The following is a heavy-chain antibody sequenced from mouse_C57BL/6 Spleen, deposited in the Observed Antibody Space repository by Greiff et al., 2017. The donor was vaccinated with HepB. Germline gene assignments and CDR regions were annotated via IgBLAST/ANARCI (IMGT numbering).Heavy chain of an antibody. V-gene: IGHV6-3*01. CDR2: IRLKSDNYAT. D-gene: IGHD1-1*01. J-gene: IGHJ3*01. CDR1: GFTFSNYW. Sequence: EVQLQESGGGLVQPGGSMKLSCVASGFTFSNYWMNWVRQSPEKGLEWVAQIRLKSDNYATHYAESVKGRFTISRDDSKSSVYLQMNNLRAEDTGIYYCTGGFYYYYGSPDWFAYWGQGTLVTVSA. CDR3: TGGFYYYYGSPDWFAY.